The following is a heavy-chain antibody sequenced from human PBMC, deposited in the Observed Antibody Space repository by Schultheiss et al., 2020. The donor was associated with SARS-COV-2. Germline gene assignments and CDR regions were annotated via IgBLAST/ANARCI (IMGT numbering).Heavy chain of an antibody. CDR2: INHSGST. CDR1: GGSISSYY. V-gene: IGHV4-34*01. D-gene: IGHD1-26*01. J-gene: IGHJ6*02. CDR3: ARDRGPTRGYYYYGMDV. Sequence: SQTLSLTCTVSGGSISSYYWSWIRQHPGKGLEWIGEINHSGSTNYNPSLKSRVTISVDTSKNQFSLKLSSVTAADTAVYYCARDRGPTRGYYYYGMDVWGQGTTVTVSS.